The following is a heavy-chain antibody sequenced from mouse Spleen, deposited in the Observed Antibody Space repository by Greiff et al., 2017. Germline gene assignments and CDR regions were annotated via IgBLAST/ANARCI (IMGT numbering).Heavy chain of an antibody. CDR1: GFTFSDYY. J-gene: IGHJ4*01. CDR3: AREVLYAMDY. Sequence: EVMLVESEGGLVQPGSSMKLSCTASGFTFSDYYMAWVRQVPEKGLEWVANINYDGSSTYYLDSLKSRFIISRDNAKNILYLQMSSLKSEDTATYYCAREVLYAMDYWGQGTSVTVSS. CDR2: INYDGSST. D-gene: IGHD2-14*01. V-gene: IGHV5-16*01.